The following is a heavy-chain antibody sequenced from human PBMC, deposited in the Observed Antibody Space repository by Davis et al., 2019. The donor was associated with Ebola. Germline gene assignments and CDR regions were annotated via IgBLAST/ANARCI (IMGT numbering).Heavy chain of an antibody. J-gene: IGHJ2*01. CDR1: GGTFSSYA. CDR3: ARGHGSGWFNWYFDL. V-gene: IGHV1-8*02. CDR2: MNPNSRNT. Sequence: AASVKVSCKASGGTFSSYAINWVRQATGQGLEWVGWMNPNSRNTGYAQKFQGRVSMTRNTSISTAYMELSSLRSEDTAVYYCARGHGSGWFNWYFDLWGRGTLVTVSS. D-gene: IGHD6-19*01.